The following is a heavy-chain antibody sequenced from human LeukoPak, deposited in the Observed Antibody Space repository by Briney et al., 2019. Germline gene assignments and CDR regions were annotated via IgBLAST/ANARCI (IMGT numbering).Heavy chain of an antibody. Sequence: GGSLRLSCAASGFTFSSYGMHWVRQAPGKGLEWVAFIRYDGSNKYYADSVKGRFTISRDNSKNTLYLQMNSLRAEDTAVYYCAKDRDSSWYGSGFEYWGQGTLVTVSS. J-gene: IGHJ4*02. D-gene: IGHD6-13*01. V-gene: IGHV3-30*02. CDR3: AKDRDSSWYGSGFEY. CDR2: IRYDGSNK. CDR1: GFTFSSYG.